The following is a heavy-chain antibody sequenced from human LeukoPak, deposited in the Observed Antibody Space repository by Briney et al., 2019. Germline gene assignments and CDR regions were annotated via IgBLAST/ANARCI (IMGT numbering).Heavy chain of an antibody. V-gene: IGHV3-30*18. D-gene: IGHD1-7*01. CDR2: ISYDGSNK. Sequence: PGGSLRLSCAASGFTFSSYGMHWVRQAPGKGLEWVAVISYDGSNKYYADSVKGRFTISRDNSKNTLYLQMNSLRAEDTAVYYCAKEGLELPDYYYRMDVWGQGTTVTVSS. J-gene: IGHJ6*02. CDR3: AKEGLELPDYYYRMDV. CDR1: GFTFSSYG.